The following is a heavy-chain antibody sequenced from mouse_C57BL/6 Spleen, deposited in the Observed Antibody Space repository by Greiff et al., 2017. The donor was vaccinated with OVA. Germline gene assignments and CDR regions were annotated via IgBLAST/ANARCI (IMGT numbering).Heavy chain of an antibody. CDR3: ARGGDYSNSWAY. CDR2: IDPSDSYT. J-gene: IGHJ3*01. Sequence: QVQLQQPGAELVRPGTSVKLSCKASGYTFTSYWMHWVKQRPGQGLEWIGVIDPSDSYTNYNQKFKGKATLTVDTSSSTAYMQLSSLTSADSAVYYCARGGDYSNSWAYWGQGTLVTVSA. D-gene: IGHD2-5*01. CDR1: GYTFTSYW. V-gene: IGHV1-59*01.